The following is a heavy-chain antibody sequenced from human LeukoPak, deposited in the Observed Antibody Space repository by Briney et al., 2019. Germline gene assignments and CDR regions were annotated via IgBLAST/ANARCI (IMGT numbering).Heavy chain of an antibody. Sequence: ASVKVSCKASGYTFTSYEINWVRQATGQGLEWMGWMNPNSGNTGYAQKFQGRVTMTRNTSISTAYMELSSLRSEDTAVYYCARGKVAAVPAAIRRAAAGTLGYWGQGTLVTVSS. D-gene: IGHD2-2*02. CDR3: ARGKVAAVPAAIRRAAAGTLGY. CDR2: MNPNSGNT. CDR1: GYTFTSYE. J-gene: IGHJ4*02. V-gene: IGHV1-8*01.